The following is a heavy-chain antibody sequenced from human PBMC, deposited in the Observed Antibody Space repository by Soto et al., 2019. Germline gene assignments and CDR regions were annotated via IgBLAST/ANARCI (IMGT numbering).Heavy chain of an antibody. J-gene: IGHJ4*02. V-gene: IGHV1-8*01. CDR3: ARGRASGSYYLLDY. Sequence: ASVKVSCKASGNTFTSYDINWVRQATGHGLEWMGCINPNSGNIGYAQNFKGRVTMTRDTAIRTAYMEVSRLTSDDTAVYYCARGRASGSYYLLDYWGQGTLVTVSS. CDR1: GNTFTSYD. CDR2: INPNSGNI. D-gene: IGHD3-10*01.